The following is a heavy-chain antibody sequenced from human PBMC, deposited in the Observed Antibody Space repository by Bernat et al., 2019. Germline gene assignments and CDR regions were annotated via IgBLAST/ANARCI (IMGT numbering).Heavy chain of an antibody. CDR2: ISSSGSTI. D-gene: IGHD4-17*01. V-gene: IGHV3-48*03. CDR1: GFTFTSYE. CDR3: ARGLRTTVTTGYSYYYGMDV. Sequence: EVQLVESGGGLVQPGGSLRLSCAASGFTFTSYEMIWVRQAPGRGLEWVSYISSSGSTIYYAGSVKGRFTITRDNAKNSLYLQMNSLRAEDTAVYYCARGLRTTVTTGYSYYYGMDVWGQGTTVTVSS. J-gene: IGHJ6*02.